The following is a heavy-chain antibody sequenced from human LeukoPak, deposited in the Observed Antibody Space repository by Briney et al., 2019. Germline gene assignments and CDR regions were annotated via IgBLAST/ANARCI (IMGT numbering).Heavy chain of an antibody. D-gene: IGHD3-10*01. CDR3: ACTRMVRGVIITNYYYGMDV. J-gene: IGHJ6*04. Sequence: ASVKVSCKASGGTFSSYAISWVRQAPGQGLEWMGGIIPIFGTASYAQKFQGRVTITADESTSTAYMELSSLRSEDTAVYYCACTRMVRGVIITNYYYGMDVWGKGTTVTVSS. CDR1: GGTFSSYA. V-gene: IGHV1-69*01. CDR2: IIPIFGTA.